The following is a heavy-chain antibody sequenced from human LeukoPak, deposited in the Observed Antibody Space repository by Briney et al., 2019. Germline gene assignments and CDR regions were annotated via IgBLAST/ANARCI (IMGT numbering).Heavy chain of an antibody. J-gene: IGHJ5*02. CDR3: ARVGTMVRGYNWFDP. CDR1: GFTFNTYW. Sequence: GGPLRLSCSASGFTFNTYWMSWVRQAPGKGLQWVANVRPDGREQRYVDSVKGRFTISRDNAKNLVYLQMNSLRTDDTGVYYCARVGTMVRGYNWFDPWGQGTLVTVSS. D-gene: IGHD3-10*01. CDR2: VRPDGREQ. V-gene: IGHV3-7*01.